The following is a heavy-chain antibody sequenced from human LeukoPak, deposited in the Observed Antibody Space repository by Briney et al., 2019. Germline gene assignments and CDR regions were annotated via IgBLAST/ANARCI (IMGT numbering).Heavy chain of an antibody. CDR3: VQTTGWPGFDY. V-gene: IGHV4-4*09. D-gene: IGHD6-19*01. Sequence: PSETLSLICTTSGLPISRFFWKWVRQPPGKGLEWIGNIYDGVPTFFNPSLKSRVTISVDTSKGQFSLQLASVTAADTAVYYCVQTTGWPGFDYWGQGILVTVSS. J-gene: IGHJ4*02. CDR1: GLPISRFF. CDR2: IYDGVPT.